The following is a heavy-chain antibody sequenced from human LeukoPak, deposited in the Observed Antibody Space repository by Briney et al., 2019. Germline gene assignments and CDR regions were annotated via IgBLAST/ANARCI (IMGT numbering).Heavy chain of an antibody. CDR2: ISSSSSYI. J-gene: IGHJ6*02. Sequence: GGSLRLSCAASGFTFSSYSMNWVRQAPGKGLEWVSSISSSSSYIYYADSVKGRFTISRDNAKNSLYLQMNSLRAEDTAVYYCASSVAFGWFEDVWGQGTTDTVSS. CDR3: ASSVAFGWFEDV. D-gene: IGHD3-9*01. V-gene: IGHV3-21*01. CDR1: GFTFSSYS.